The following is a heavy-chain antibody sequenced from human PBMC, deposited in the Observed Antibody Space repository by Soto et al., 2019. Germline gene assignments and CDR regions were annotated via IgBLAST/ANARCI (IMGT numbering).Heavy chain of an antibody. CDR1: GSSITCRSY. CDR2: FSLSGTT. CDR3: ARGMTPPGAPAWYYFDS. V-gene: IGHV4-4*07. Sequence: VXCTFSGSSITCRSYCSWIRQPAGKGLEWIGRFSLSGTTNYNPSLRSRVTMSADVSKNQFSLRLTSVTAADTALYYCARGMTPPGAPAWYYFDSWGQGTLVTVSS. D-gene: IGHD2-8*02. J-gene: IGHJ4*02.